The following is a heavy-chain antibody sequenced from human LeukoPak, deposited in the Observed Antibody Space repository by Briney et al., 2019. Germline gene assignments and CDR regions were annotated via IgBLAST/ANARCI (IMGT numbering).Heavy chain of an antibody. V-gene: IGHV4-39*07. J-gene: IGHJ3*02. Sequence: SETLSLTCTVSGGSISSSSYYWGWIRQPPGRGLEWLGSIYYSGSTYYNPSLKSRVTISVDTSKNQFSLKVSSVTAADTAVYYCARDNRHDSSGYVYAFDIWGQGTMVTVSS. CDR3: ARDNRHDSSGYVYAFDI. CDR2: IYYSGST. D-gene: IGHD3-22*01. CDR1: GGSISSSSYY.